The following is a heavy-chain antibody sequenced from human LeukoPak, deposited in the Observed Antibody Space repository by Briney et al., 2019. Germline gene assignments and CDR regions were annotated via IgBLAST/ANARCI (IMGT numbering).Heavy chain of an antibody. D-gene: IGHD3-22*01. V-gene: IGHV3-21*01. Sequence: GGSLRLSCAASGFTFSSYSMNWVRQAPGKGLEWVSSISSSSSYIYYADSVKGRFTISRDNAKNSLYLQMNSLRAEDTAVYYCARAPYYYDSSGYPFDYWGQGTLVTVSS. CDR2: ISSSSSYI. J-gene: IGHJ4*02. CDR1: GFTFSSYS. CDR3: ARAPYYYDSSGYPFDY.